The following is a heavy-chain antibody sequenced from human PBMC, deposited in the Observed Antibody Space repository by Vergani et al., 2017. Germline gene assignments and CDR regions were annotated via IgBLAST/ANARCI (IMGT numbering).Heavy chain of an antibody. CDR1: GGSISSGGYY. D-gene: IGHD3-10*01. J-gene: IGHJ5*02. Sequence: QVQLQESGPGLVKPSQTLSLTCTVSGGSISSGGYYWSWIRQHPGKGLEWIGYIYYSGSTYYNPSLKSRVTISVDTSKNQFSLKLSPVTAADTAVYYCARFEPGSHWFDPWGQGTLVTVSS. V-gene: IGHV4-31*03. CDR2: IYYSGST. CDR3: ARFEPGSHWFDP.